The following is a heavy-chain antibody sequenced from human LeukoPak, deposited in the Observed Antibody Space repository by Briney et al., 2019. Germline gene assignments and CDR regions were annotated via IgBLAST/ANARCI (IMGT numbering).Heavy chain of an antibody. CDR1: GGSFSGYY. J-gene: IGHJ6*03. V-gene: IGHV4-34*01. D-gene: IGHD6-13*01. CDR2: INHSGST. Sequence: SETLSLTCAVYGGSFSGYYWSWIRQPPGKGLEWIGEINHSGSTNYNPSLKSRVTISVDTPKNQFSLKLSSVTAADTAVYYCAKSSPRYYYYYMDVWGKGTTVTVSS. CDR3: AKSSPRYYYYYMDV.